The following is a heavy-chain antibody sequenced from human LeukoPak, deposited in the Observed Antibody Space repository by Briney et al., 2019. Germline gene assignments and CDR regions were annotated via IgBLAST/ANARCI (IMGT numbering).Heavy chain of an antibody. Sequence: GGSLRLSCAASGFTFSSYWMSWVRQAPGKGLEWVANIKQDGSEKYYVDSVKGRFTISRDNAKNTLYLQMNSLSAEDTAAYYCAREQDREAAATVVGDYWGQGTLVTVSS. D-gene: IGHD4-23*01. J-gene: IGHJ4*02. V-gene: IGHV3-7*01. CDR1: GFTFSSYW. CDR2: IKQDGSEK. CDR3: AREQDREAAATVVGDY.